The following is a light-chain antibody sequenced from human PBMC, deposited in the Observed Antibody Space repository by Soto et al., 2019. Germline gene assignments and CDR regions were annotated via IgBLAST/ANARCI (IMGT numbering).Light chain of an antibody. CDR1: QSLVYRDGNTF. CDR3: MQSTHRPLA. J-gene: IGKJ4*01. CDR2: RGS. Sequence: DVVMTQSPLSLPVTLGQPASISCRSSQSLVYRDGNTFLHWFQQRPGQSPRRLIYRGSNRDCGVPGRFSGSVSGTDFTLKISRVEAEDVGVYFCMQSTHRPLAFGGGTKVEIK. V-gene: IGKV2-30*01.